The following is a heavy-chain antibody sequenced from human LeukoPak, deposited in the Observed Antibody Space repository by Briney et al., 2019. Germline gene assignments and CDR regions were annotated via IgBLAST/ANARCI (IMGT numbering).Heavy chain of an antibody. CDR2: INTNSGVT. V-gene: IGHV1-2*02. CDR3: TRDRLSKWFDP. Sequence: ASVKVSCKASGLTFTGVNYIHWMRQAPGQGPEWMGWINTNSGVTDYARKFQGRVTMTRDTSISTAYMELYRLTSDDTAMYYCTRDRLSKWFDPWGQGTLVTVSS. J-gene: IGHJ5*02. CDR1: GLTFTGVNY. D-gene: IGHD5-12*01.